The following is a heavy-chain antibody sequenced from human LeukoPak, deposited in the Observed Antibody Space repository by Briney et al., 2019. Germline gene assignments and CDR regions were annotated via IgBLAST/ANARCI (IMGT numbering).Heavy chain of an antibody. CDR3: ARAENYYDTFDI. CDR2: IYYSGST. D-gene: IGHD3-10*01. Sequence: PSETLSLTCTVSGGSISSYYWSWIRQPPGKGLEWIGYIYYSGSTNYNPSLKSRVTISVDTSKNQFSLKLSSVTAADTAVYYCARAENYYDTFDIWGQGTVVTVSS. V-gene: IGHV4-59*01. J-gene: IGHJ3*02. CDR1: GGSISSYY.